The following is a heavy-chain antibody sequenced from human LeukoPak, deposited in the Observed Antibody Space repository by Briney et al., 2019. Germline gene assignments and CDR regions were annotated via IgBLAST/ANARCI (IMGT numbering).Heavy chain of an antibody. Sequence: SETLSLTCTVSGYSISSGYYWGWIRQPPGKGLEWIGSIYHSGRTFYNPSLKSRVTISVDTSKNQFSLKLSSVTAADTAVYYCAREVEGITMVRGSDKRIPSSGLYFDYWGQGTLVTVSS. V-gene: IGHV4-38-2*02. CDR1: GYSISSGYY. J-gene: IGHJ4*02. CDR3: AREVEGITMVRGSDKRIPSSGLYFDY. D-gene: IGHD3-10*01. CDR2: IYHSGRT.